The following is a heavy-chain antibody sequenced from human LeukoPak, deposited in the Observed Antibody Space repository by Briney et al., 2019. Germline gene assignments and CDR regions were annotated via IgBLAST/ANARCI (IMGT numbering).Heavy chain of an antibody. CDR2: IYYSGST. CDR3: ARHEAYCGGDCYPNWFDP. D-gene: IGHD2-21*02. Sequence: SETLSLTCTVSGGSISSSSYYWGWIRQPPGKGLEWIGSIYYSGSTYYNPSLKSRVTISVDTSKNQFSLKLSSVTAADTAVYYCARHEAYCGGDCYPNWFDPWGQGTLVTVSS. J-gene: IGHJ5*02. V-gene: IGHV4-39*01. CDR1: GGSISSSSYY.